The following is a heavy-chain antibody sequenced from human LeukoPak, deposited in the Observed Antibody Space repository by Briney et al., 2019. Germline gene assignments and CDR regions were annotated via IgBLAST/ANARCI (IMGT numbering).Heavy chain of an antibody. D-gene: IGHD3-22*01. CDR2: ISGGGGTT. Sequence: GGSLRLSCAASGFTFSSYAMSWVRQAPGKRLEWVSAISGGGGTTYYADSVKGRFTISRDNSKNTLFLQMDSLRAEDTAVYYCAKDGGPYTSGYYGHWGQGTLVTVSS. V-gene: IGHV3-23*01. J-gene: IGHJ4*02. CDR1: GFTFSSYA. CDR3: AKDGGPYTSGYYGH.